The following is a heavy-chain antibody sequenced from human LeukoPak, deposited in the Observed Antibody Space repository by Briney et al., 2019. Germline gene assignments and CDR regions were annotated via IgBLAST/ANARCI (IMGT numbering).Heavy chain of an antibody. J-gene: IGHJ4*02. Sequence: PSETLSLTCTVSGGSISGYYWSWIRQPPGKGLEWIGEINHSGSTNYNPSLKSRVTISVDTSKNQFSLKLSSVTAADTAVYYCAREGPTRFLEWPHDYWGQGTLVTVSS. CDR3: AREGPTRFLEWPHDY. D-gene: IGHD3-3*01. CDR2: INHSGST. V-gene: IGHV4-34*01. CDR1: GGSISGYY.